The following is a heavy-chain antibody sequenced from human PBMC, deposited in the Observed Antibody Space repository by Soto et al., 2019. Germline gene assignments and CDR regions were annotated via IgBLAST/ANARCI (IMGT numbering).Heavy chain of an antibody. CDR3: AKEATNINNFDY. CDR1: GFTFDNYE. V-gene: IGHV3-48*03. Sequence: EVQLVESGGGLVQPGGSLRLSCAASGFTFDNYEMNWVRQAQGKGLVWLSYISSSGSVTYYADSVKGRFTISRDNAKYSLFLQMNSLRAEDTAVYYCAKEATNINNFDYWGQGTLVTVSS. J-gene: IGHJ4*02. D-gene: IGHD1-26*01. CDR2: ISSSGSVT.